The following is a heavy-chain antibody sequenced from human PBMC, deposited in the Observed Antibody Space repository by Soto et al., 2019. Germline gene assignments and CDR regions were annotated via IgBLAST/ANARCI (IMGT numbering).Heavy chain of an antibody. J-gene: IGHJ6*02. CDR1: GYSFTSYW. CDR2: IDPSDSYT. CDR3: AIVNCSSTSYHGGYYYYGMDV. D-gene: IGHD2-2*01. Sequence: GASLKISCKGFGYSFTSYWISWVRQMPGKGLEWMGRIDPSDSYTNYSPSFQGHVTISADKSISTAYLQWSSLKASDTAMYYCAIVNCSSTSYHGGYYYYGMDVWGQGTTVTVSS. V-gene: IGHV5-10-1*01.